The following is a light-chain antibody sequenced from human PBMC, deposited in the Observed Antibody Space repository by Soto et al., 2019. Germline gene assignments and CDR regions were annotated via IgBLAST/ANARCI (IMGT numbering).Light chain of an antibody. CDR1: LDIDNY. CDR2: DAS. Sequence: DIQMTQSPSSLSASVGDRVTVSCQASLDIDNYLNWYQQKAGKAPKLLIFDASNLETGFPSRFSGSGSGTNFSFTISSLQPEDIATYYCQQYENFPRTFGGGTKVDIK. V-gene: IGKV1-33*01. CDR3: QQYENFPRT. J-gene: IGKJ4*01.